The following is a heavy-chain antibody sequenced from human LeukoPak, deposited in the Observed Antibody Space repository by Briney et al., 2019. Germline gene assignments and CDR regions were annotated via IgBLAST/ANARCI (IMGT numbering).Heavy chain of an antibody. CDR3: ARHELPLPTDAFDI. V-gene: IGHV5-51*01. CDR1: GYSFTNYW. D-gene: IGHD1-26*01. CDR2: IYPGDSNT. Sequence: GESLKISCKGSGYSFTNYWIDWVRQMPGKGLEWMGIIYPGDSNTRYSPSFQGQVTISVDKSISTAYLQWGSLKASDTAMYYCARHELPLPTDAFDIWGQGTMVTVSS. J-gene: IGHJ3*02.